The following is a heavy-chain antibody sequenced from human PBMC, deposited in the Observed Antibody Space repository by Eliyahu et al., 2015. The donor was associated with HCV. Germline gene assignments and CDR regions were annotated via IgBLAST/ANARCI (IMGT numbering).Heavy chain of an antibody. J-gene: IGHJ3*02. Sequence: QVQLQESGPGLVKPSQTLSLTCTVSGGSIKSDNYYWTWVRQQPGKGLEWIGYIYNSGNTYYNPSLKSRVIMSIDTSKNQFSLKLTSVTAADTAVYFCARNSDLSNFIWGQGTMVSVS. V-gene: IGHV4-31*03. CDR1: GGSIKSDNYY. CDR3: ARNSDLSNFI. D-gene: IGHD2-8*01. CDR2: IYNSGNT.